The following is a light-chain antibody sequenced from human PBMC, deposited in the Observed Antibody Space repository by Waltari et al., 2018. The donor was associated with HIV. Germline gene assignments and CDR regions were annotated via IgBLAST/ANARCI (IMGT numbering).Light chain of an antibody. V-gene: IGLV2-11*01. J-gene: IGLJ1*01. CDR2: DVS. CDR1: SSDVGGYNY. CDR3: CSYAGSYTYV. Sequence: QSALTQPRSVSGSPGQPVTISCTGTSSDVGGYNYVSWYQQHPGKAPKLMIYDVSKRPSGVPDRFSGSKSGNTASLTISGLQAEDEADYYCCSYAGSYTYVFGTGTMVTVL.